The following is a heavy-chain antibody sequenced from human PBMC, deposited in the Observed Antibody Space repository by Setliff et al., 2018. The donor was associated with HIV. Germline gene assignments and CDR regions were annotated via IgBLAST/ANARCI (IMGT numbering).Heavy chain of an antibody. CDR3: ASRVYYYDESAILREEGFVP. CDR2: IYRTGKT. CDR1: GGSISDSKYY. V-gene: IGHV4-39*01. D-gene: IGHD3-22*01. Sequence: SQTLSLPCGVSGGSISDSKYYWSWIRQPPGKGLEFIGSIYRTGKTYYNLSLKSRLTMSLDTSKNQFSLNLSSVTAADTAVYYCASRVYYYDESAILREEGFVPWGQGTLVTVSS. J-gene: IGHJ5*02.